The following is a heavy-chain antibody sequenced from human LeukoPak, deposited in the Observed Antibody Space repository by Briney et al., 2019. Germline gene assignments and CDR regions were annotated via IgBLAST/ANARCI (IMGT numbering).Heavy chain of an antibody. J-gene: IGHJ4*02. V-gene: IGHV1-18*01. CDR1: GYTFTSYG. Sequence: ASVKVSCKASGYTFTSYGISWVRQAPGQGLEWMGWISAYNGNTNYAQKLQGRVTMTTDTSTSTAYMELRSLRSDDTAVYYRARFDSSGYYYVWDYWGQGTLVTVSS. CDR2: ISAYNGNT. D-gene: IGHD3-22*01. CDR3: ARFDSSGYYYVWDY.